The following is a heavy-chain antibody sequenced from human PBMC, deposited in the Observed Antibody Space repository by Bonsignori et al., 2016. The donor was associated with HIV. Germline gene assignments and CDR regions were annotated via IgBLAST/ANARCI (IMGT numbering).Heavy chain of an antibody. Sequence: SGPTLVKPTQTLTLTCTFSGFSLNTPGMRVSWIRQPPGKAPEWLARFDWDDDRFYRRSLKTRLTISKDTSKNQVVLTMTNMDPADTATYFCARTYYDSSGDYVVNFDYWGQGILVTVSS. J-gene: IGHJ4*02. V-gene: IGHV2-70*04. CDR1: GFSLNTPGMR. CDR2: FDWDDDR. CDR3: ARTYYDSSGDYVVNFDY. D-gene: IGHD3-22*01.